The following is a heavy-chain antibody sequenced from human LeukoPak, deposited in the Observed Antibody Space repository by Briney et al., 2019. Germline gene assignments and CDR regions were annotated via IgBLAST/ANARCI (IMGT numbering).Heavy chain of an antibody. V-gene: IGHV3-74*01. CDR3: ARDRYSGSYFPDH. CDR1: GFPFSNYW. D-gene: IGHD1-26*01. J-gene: IGHJ5*02. CDR2: INSDGSST. Sequence: GGSLRLSCAASGFPFSNYWMPRVRQAPGRGLVWVSRINSDGSSTSYADSVKGRFTISRDNTKNTLYLQMNSLRAEDTAVYYCARDRYSGSYFPDHWGQGTLVTVSS.